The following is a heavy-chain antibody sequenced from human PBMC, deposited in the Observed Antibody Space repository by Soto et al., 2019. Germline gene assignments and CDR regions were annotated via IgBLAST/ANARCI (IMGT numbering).Heavy chain of an antibody. Sequence: SETLSLTCTVSGGSISSGGYYWSWIRQHPGKGLEWIGYIYYSGSTYYNPSLKSRVTISVDTSKNQFSLKLSSVTAADTAVYYCARWGLSSSWYYFDYWGQGTLVTVSS. CDR1: GGSISSGGYY. V-gene: IGHV4-31*03. CDR3: ARWGLSSSWYYFDY. J-gene: IGHJ4*02. D-gene: IGHD6-13*01. CDR2: IYYSGST.